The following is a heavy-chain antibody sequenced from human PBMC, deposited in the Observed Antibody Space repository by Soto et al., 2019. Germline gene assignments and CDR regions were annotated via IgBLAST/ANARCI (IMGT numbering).Heavy chain of an antibody. Sequence: SETLSLTCAVSGGSISSGGYSCSWIRQPPGKGLEWIGYIYHSGSTYYNPSLKSRVTISVDRSKNQFSLKLSSVTAADTAVYYCAREVTYAFDIWGQGTMVTVSS. CDR3: AREVTYAFDI. V-gene: IGHV4-30-2*01. D-gene: IGHD2-21*02. CDR2: IYHSGST. J-gene: IGHJ3*02. CDR1: GGSISSGGYS.